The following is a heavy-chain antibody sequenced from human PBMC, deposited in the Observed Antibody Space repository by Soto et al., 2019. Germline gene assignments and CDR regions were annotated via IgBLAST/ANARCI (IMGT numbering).Heavy chain of an antibody. D-gene: IGHD6-19*01. J-gene: IGHJ6*02. Sequence: VKVSCKASGYTFTSYDINWVRQATGQGLEWMGWMNPNSGNTDYAQKFQGRVTMTRNTSISTAYMELSSLRSEDTAVYYCARDYSSGYGMDVWGQGTTVTVSS. CDR3: ARDYSSGYGMDV. V-gene: IGHV1-8*01. CDR1: GYTFTSYD. CDR2: MNPNSGNT.